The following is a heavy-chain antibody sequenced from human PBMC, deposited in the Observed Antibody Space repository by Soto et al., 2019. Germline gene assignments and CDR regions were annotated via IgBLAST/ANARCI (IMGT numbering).Heavy chain of an antibody. Sequence: QVQLQESGPGLVKPSQTLSLTCTVSGGSISSGGYYWSWIRQHPGKGLEWIGYIYYSGSTYYNPSLTSRVTKSVDTSKNQFSLKLSSVTAADTAVYYCARGDSSGYYQSNFDYWGQGTLVTVSS. D-gene: IGHD3-22*01. V-gene: IGHV4-31*03. CDR3: ARGDSSGYYQSNFDY. CDR2: IYYSGST. J-gene: IGHJ4*02. CDR1: GGSISSGGYY.